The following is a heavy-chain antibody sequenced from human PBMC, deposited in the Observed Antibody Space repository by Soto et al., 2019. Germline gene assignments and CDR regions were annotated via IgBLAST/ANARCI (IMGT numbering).Heavy chain of an antibody. CDR1: GFTFTRYS. CDR3: ARESEDPTSNFDY. V-gene: IGHV3-21*06. J-gene: IGHJ4*02. CDR2: ISSTTNYI. Sequence: GGSLRLSCAASGFTFTRYSMNWVRQAPGKGLEWVSSISSTTNYIYYGDSMRGRFTISRDNAKNSLYLEMNSLRAEDTAVYYCARESEDPTSNFDYWGQGTLVTVSS.